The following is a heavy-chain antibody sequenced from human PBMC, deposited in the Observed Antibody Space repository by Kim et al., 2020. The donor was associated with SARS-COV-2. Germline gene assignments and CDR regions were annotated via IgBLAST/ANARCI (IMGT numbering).Heavy chain of an antibody. Sequence: RFTISRDNAKNSLYLQMNSLRAEDTAVYYCASHWFGFCSSTSCPPDYFDYWGQGTLVTVSS. J-gene: IGHJ4*02. D-gene: IGHD2-2*01. CDR3: ASHWFGFCSSTSCPPDYFDY. V-gene: IGHV3-11*06.